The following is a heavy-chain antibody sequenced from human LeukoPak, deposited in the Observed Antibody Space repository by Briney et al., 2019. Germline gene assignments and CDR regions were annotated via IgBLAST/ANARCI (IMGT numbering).Heavy chain of an antibody. D-gene: IGHD1-26*01. CDR2: ISGSGAST. CDR1: GFTFSTNA. CDR3: AKDVGRWESLHFFDY. V-gene: IGHV3-23*01. Sequence: GGSLRLSCLTSGFTFSTNAMSWVRRAPGKGLEWVSGISGSGASTYYADSVTGRFTISRDNSRNTLYLQMNSLRGDDTAVYYCAKDVGRWESLHFFDYWGQGTLVTVSS. J-gene: IGHJ4*02.